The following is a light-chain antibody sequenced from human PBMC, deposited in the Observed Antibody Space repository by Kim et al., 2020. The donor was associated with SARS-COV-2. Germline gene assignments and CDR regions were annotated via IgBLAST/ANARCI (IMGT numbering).Light chain of an antibody. CDR2: AAS. Sequence: SPSAGDRVTITCRASQSITTYVSWYQQKPGRAPQLLIYAASILQTGVPSRFSGSGSGTDFTLTISSLQPEDFATYYCHQSYNAPYTFGQGTKLEI. CDR3: HQSYNAPYT. V-gene: IGKV1-39*01. J-gene: IGKJ2*01. CDR1: QSITTY.